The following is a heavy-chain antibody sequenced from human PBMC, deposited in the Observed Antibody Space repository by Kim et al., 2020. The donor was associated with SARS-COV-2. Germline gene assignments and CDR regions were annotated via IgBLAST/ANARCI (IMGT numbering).Heavy chain of an antibody. Sequence: SETLSPTCTVSGGSVSSGSYYWSWIRQPPGKGLEWIGYIYYSGSTNYNPSLKSRVTISIDTSKNQFSLKLSSVTAADTAVYYCARGPFLEWFLSSYYYYGMDVWGQGTTVTVSS. CDR3: ARGPFLEWFLSSYYYYGMDV. CDR1: GGSVSSGSYY. CDR2: IYYSGST. D-gene: IGHD3-3*02. J-gene: IGHJ6*02. V-gene: IGHV4-61*01.